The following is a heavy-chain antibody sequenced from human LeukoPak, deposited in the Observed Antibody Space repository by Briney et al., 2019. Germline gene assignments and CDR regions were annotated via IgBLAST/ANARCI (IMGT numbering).Heavy chain of an antibody. CDR1: GFTFSSYW. D-gene: IGHD6-13*01. J-gene: IGHJ4*02. CDR3: ARGRAYSWYGYYFDY. CDR2: INSDGSST. Sequence: PGGSLKLSCAASGFTFSSYWMHWVRQAPGKGLVWVSRINSDGSSTSYADSVKGRFTISRDNAKNTLYLQMNSLRAEDTAVYYCARGRAYSWYGYYFDYWGQGTLVTVSS. V-gene: IGHV3-74*01.